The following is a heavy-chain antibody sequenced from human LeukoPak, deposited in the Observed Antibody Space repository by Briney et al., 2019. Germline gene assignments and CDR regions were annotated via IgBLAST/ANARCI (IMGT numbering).Heavy chain of an antibody. CDR2: ISSSGSTI. CDR1: GFTFSSYE. V-gene: IGHV3-48*03. J-gene: IGHJ3*02. D-gene: IGHD3-22*01. Sequence: GGSLRLSCAASGFTFSSYEMNWVRQAPGKGLEWVSYISSSGSTIYYADSVKGRFTISRDNAKNSLYLQMNSLRAEDTAVYYCARAKPRGSSGYYFVSAFDIWGQGTMVTVSS. CDR3: ARAKPRGSSGYYFVSAFDI.